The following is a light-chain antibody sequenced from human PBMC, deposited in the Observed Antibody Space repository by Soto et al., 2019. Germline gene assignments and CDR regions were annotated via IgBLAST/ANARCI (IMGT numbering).Light chain of an antibody. CDR3: MQALQTPPS. V-gene: IGKV2-28*01. J-gene: IGKJ1*01. CDR1: KPFCNIIESTS. Sequence: ILGAPCPLSLPSPPGQPPAFSAGPVKPFCNIIESTSLDWYLKKQGQFQRLLLFLGYIRASGVPDRFSGSGSGTDFTLKISRVEAEDVGVYYCMQALQTPPSFGQGTKVEIK. CDR2: LGY.